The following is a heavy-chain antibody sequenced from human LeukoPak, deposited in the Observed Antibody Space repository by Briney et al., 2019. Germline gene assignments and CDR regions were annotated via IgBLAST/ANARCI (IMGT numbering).Heavy chain of an antibody. Sequence: SQTLSLTCAISGDSVSSNSAAWNWIRQSPSRGLEWLGRTYYRSKWYNDYAVSVKSRITINPDTSKNQFSLQLNSVTPEDTAVYYCARDRSLGDIVVVPAAINWFDPWDQGTLVTVSS. V-gene: IGHV6-1*01. CDR3: ARDRSLGDIVVVPAAINWFDP. D-gene: IGHD2-2*02. CDR1: GDSVSSNSAA. J-gene: IGHJ5*02. CDR2: TYYRSKWYN.